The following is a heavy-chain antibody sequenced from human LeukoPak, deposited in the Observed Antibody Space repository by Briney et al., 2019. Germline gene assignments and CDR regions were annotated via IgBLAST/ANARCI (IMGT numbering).Heavy chain of an antibody. CDR3: ARPRDGYNPPYYFDF. CDR1: GVSISSSNYY. CDR2: IYYSGNT. D-gene: IGHD5-24*01. Sequence: SETLSLTCTVSGVSISSSNYYWGWIRQPPGKGLEWIGSIYYSGNTYYNPSLKNRVTISVDTSKNQFSLKLSSVTAADTAVYYCARPRDGYNPPYYFDFWGQGTLVTVSS. V-gene: IGHV4-39*01. J-gene: IGHJ4*02.